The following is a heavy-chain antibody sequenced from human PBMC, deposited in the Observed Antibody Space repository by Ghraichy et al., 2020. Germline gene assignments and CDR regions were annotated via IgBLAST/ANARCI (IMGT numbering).Heavy chain of an antibody. D-gene: IGHD6-6*01. Sequence: LSLTCAASGFTFSDYYMSWIRQAPGKGLEWVSYISSSGSTIYYADSVKGRFTISRDNAKNSLYLQMNSLRAEDTAVDYCARCRRSIAARTYYYGMDVWGQGTTVTVSS. V-gene: IGHV3-11*01. J-gene: IGHJ6*02. CDR1: GFTFSDYY. CDR2: ISSSGSTI. CDR3: ARCRRSIAARTYYYGMDV.